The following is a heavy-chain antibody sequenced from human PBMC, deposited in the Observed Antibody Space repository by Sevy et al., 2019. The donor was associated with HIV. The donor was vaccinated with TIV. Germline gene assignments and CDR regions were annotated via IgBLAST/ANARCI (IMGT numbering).Heavy chain of an antibody. CDR2: IKSRPDGGTT. J-gene: IGHJ6*02. CDR3: STDPIILLLVTDGKDV. CDR1: GFTFTYAW. Sequence: GGSLRLSCEASGFTFTYAWMTWVRQAPGKGLEWVGRIKSRPDGGTTDYAATVKGRFSISRDDSNNTLYLQTNSLKIEDTAVYYCSTDPIILLLVTDGKDVWGQGTTVTVSS. V-gene: IGHV3-15*01. D-gene: IGHD2-8*02.